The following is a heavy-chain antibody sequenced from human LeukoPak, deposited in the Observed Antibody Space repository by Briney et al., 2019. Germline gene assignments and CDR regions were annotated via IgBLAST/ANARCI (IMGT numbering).Heavy chain of an antibody. D-gene: IGHD2-15*01. Sequence: ASVKVSCKASGYTFTSYGISWVRQAPGQGLEWMGWISAYNGNTNYAQKLQGRVTMTTDTPTSTAYMELRSLRSDDTAVYYCAAVGVVVAATPYYFDYWGQGTLVTVSS. CDR2: ISAYNGNT. CDR1: GYTFTSYG. V-gene: IGHV1-18*01. J-gene: IGHJ4*02. CDR3: AAVGVVVAATPYYFDY.